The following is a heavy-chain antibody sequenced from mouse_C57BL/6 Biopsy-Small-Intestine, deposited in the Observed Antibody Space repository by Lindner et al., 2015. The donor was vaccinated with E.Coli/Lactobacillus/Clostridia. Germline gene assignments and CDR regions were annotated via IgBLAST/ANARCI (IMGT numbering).Heavy chain of an antibody. Sequence: SVKVSCKASGYTFTDYLIHWVRQAPGQGLEWMGWINPKNGGRKYAQKFQDRVTMTRDTSITTVYMELSSLRSAETAVYYCVRGPGGIPDSWGQGTRITVSS. CDR2: INPKNGGR. D-gene: IGHD2-4*01. CDR3: VRGPGGIPDS. J-gene: IGHJ2*03. V-gene: IGHV1-72*04. CDR1: GYTFTDYL.